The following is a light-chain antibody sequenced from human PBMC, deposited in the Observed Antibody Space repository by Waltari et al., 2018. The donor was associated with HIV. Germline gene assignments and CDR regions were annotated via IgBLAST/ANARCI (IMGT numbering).Light chain of an antibody. J-gene: IGLJ2*01. CDR3: QAWDRSVV. Sequence: SYELTQPPSVSVSLGQTASITCSGDQLEDKFVCWYQQRPGQSPVLVMYKDTRGPAGIPERFSGSNSGNTATLTITGTQSMDEADYYCQAWDRSVVFGGGTKLTVL. CDR1: QLEDKF. CDR2: KDT. V-gene: IGLV3-1*01.